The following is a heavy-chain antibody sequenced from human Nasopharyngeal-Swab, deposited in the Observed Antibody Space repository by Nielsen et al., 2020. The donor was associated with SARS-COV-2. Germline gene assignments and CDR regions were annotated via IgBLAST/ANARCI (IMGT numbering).Heavy chain of an antibody. CDR2: ISGSGGST. CDR1: GFTFSSYA. D-gene: IGHD6-19*01. J-gene: IGHJ4*02. V-gene: IGHV3-23*01. CDR3: ARDLSRQWLDQGDY. Sequence: GGSLRLSCAASGFTFSSYAMSWVRQAPGKGLEWVSAISGSGGSTYYADSVKGRFTISRDNSKNTLYLQMNSLRAEDTAVYYCARDLSRQWLDQGDYWGQGTLVTVSS.